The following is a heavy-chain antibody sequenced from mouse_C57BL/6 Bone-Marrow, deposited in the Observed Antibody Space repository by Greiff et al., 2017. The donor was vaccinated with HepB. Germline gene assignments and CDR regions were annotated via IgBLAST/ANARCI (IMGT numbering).Heavy chain of an antibody. CDR1: GYTFTSYW. D-gene: IGHD2-1*01. J-gene: IGHJ3*01. CDR3: AAYGNYEGFAY. Sequence: QVHVKQPGAELVRPGSSVKLSCKASGYTFTSYWMHWVKQRPIQGLEWIGNIDPSDSETHYNQKFKDKATLTVDKSSSTAYMQLSSLTSEDSAVYYCAAYGNYEGFAYWDQGTLVTVSA. V-gene: IGHV1-52*01. CDR2: IDPSDSET.